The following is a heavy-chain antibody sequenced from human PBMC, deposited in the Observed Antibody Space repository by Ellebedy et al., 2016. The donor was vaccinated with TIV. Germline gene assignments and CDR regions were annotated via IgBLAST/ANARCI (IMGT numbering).Heavy chain of an antibody. Sequence: GESLKISXAASGLTFSNAWMSWVRQAPGKGLEWVGRIKSKTDGGTADYAAPVKGRFTISRDDSKNTLYLQMNSLKIEDTAVYYCLVWFDPWGQGTLVTVSS. CDR3: LVWFDP. V-gene: IGHV3-15*01. CDR1: GLTFSNAW. J-gene: IGHJ5*02. CDR2: IKSKTDGGTA.